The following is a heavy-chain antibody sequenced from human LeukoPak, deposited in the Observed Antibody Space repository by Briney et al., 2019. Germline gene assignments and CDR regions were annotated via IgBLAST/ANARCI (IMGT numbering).Heavy chain of an antibody. D-gene: IGHD1-26*01. CDR3: ARVRGTYFFDF. CDR2: LSSNGGST. J-gene: IGHJ4*02. V-gene: IGHV3-64*01. Sequence: GGSLRLSCAASGFTFSSYAMYWVRQAPGKGLEYVSSLSSNGGSTHYANSGKGRFNISRHNSKNPLSIQMRSLRPADMAVYYCARVRGTYFFDFWGQGTLVTVSS. CDR1: GFTFSSYA.